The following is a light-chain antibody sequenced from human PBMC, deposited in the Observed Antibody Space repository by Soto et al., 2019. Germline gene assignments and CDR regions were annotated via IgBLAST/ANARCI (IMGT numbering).Light chain of an antibody. J-gene: IGLJ1*01. CDR2: DTT. V-gene: IGLV7-46*01. Sequence: QAVVTQEPSLTVSPGGTVTLTCGSSTGAVTSGHYPYWFQQKPGQAPKTLIYDTTNKHSWSPARFSGSLLGGKAALTLSGAQPEDEADYYCCSYVGGYSYVFGIGTKLTVL. CDR3: CSYVGGYSYV. CDR1: TGAVTSGHY.